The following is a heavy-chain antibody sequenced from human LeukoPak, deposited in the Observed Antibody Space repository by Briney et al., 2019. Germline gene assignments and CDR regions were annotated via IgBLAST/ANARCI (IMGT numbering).Heavy chain of an antibody. CDR3: ARGQYSPSSSGYSGGYYYMDV. CDR2: LSNSGST. D-gene: IGHD3-3*01. CDR1: GVSISSSY. Sequence: SETLSLTCTVSGVSISSSYWSWIRQPPGKGLEWIGYLSNSGSTTYNPSRKSRLTISLAMPKNQYSLNLTSVPADDTAVYYCARGQYSPSSSGYSGGYYYMDVWGKGTTVSVSS. J-gene: IGHJ6*03. V-gene: IGHV4-59*01.